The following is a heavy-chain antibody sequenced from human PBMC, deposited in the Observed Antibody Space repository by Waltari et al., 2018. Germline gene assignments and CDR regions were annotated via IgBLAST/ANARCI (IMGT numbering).Heavy chain of an antibody. V-gene: IGHV4-39*07. CDR2: MYYRGTA. Sequence: QLHLQEAGPGLVKPSETLSLTCTVSGGSISSSNYYWGWIRQPPGKGLGVIGSMYYRGTAHYNQSIKSRVTISMDTSKNQFSLKLSSVRAADTAVYYCARDPPTAPSDWGQGTLVIVSS. CDR3: ARDPPTAPSD. D-gene: IGHD1-1*01. CDR1: GGSISSSNYY. J-gene: IGHJ4*02.